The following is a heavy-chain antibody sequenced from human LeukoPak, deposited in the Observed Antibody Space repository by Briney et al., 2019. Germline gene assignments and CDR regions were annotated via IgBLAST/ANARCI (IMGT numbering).Heavy chain of an antibody. CDR1: GYTFTSYG. CDR2: ISAYNGNT. Sequence: ASVKLSCKASGYTFTSYGISWVRQAPGQGLEWMGWISAYNGNTNYAQKLQGRVTMTTDTSTSTAYMELRSLRSDDTAVYYCARVDSYGYRGTFEYWGQGTLVTVSS. D-gene: IGHD5-18*01. J-gene: IGHJ4*02. V-gene: IGHV1-18*04. CDR3: ARVDSYGYRGTFEY.